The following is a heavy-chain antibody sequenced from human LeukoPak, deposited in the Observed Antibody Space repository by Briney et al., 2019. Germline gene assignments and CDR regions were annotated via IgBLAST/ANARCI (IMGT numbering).Heavy chain of an antibody. CDR3: ASGEYDRSGYDCDY. V-gene: IGHV3-11*04. CDR1: GFTFSDSY. D-gene: IGHD3-22*01. J-gene: IGHJ4*02. CDR2: ISTSSTTI. Sequence: PGVSLRLSCAASGFTFSDSYMSWIRQAPGKGLEGVSYISTSSTTIHYADSVKGRFTISRDNAKNSLYLQMNSLRAEDTAVYYCASGEYDRSGYDCDYWGQGTLVTVSS.